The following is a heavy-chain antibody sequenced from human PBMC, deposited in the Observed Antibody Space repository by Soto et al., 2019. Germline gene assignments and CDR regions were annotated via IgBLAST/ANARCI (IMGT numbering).Heavy chain of an antibody. J-gene: IGHJ4*02. CDR3: ARGSIYNWDYGGSSFDY. CDR1: GGTFSSYA. Sequence: QVQLVQSGAEVKKPGSSVKVSCKASGGTFSSYAISWVRQAPGQGLEWMGGIIPIFGTANYAQKFQGRVTITADESTSTAYMELSSLRSDDTAVYYCARGSIYNWDYGGSSFDYWGQGTLVTVSS. CDR2: IIPIFGTA. V-gene: IGHV1-69*01. D-gene: IGHD1-7*01.